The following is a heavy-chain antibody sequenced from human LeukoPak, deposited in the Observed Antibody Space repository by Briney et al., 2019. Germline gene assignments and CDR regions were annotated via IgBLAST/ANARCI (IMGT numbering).Heavy chain of an antibody. CDR2: ISSSSSYI. V-gene: IGHV3-21*04. Sequence: GGSLRLSCAASGFTFSSYSMNWVRQAPGKGLEWVSSISSSSSYIYYADSVKGRFTISRDNAKNTLYLQMNSLRAEDTAVYYCVSGYSYGYRRQHPVSHWGQGTLVTVSS. J-gene: IGHJ4*02. CDR3: VSGYSYGYRRQHPVSH. CDR1: GFTFSSYS. D-gene: IGHD5-18*01.